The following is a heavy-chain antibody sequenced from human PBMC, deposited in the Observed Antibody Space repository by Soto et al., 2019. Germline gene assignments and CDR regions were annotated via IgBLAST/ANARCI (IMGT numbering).Heavy chain of an antibody. D-gene: IGHD3-10*01. CDR2: SSGSGGRT. CDR1: GFTFSSYA. V-gene: IGHV3-23*01. CDR3: AKGDLWFVELLYYDD. J-gene: IGHJ4*02. Sequence: GGSLRLSCAASGFTFSSYAMSCVREAPGKGLEWVSASSGSGGRTYDADSVKGRFTISRDNSKNTLYLQMNSLRAEDTAVYYCAKGDLWFVELLYYDDWGQGTLVTVSS.